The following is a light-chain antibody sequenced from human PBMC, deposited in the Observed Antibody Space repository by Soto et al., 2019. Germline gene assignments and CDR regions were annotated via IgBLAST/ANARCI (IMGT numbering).Light chain of an antibody. CDR2: GTG. V-gene: IGKV3-20*01. CDR3: QQYSSTPHT. CDR1: QSVSSSY. Sequence: EIVLTQSPGTRSLSPGQRATRSCRASQSVSSSYLAWYQHKCGQAPRLLMFGTGSRATGIPDRFRGTGSGTDFTLIVNKLEPEDFAVYYCQQYSSTPHTFGQGTKVDIK. J-gene: IGKJ2*01.